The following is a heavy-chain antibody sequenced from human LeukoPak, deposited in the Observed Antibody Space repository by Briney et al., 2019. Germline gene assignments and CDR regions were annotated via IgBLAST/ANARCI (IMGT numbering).Heavy chain of an antibody. CDR3: ARDRAVPHYYYGMDV. CDR1: GASIGLYY. Sequence: AETLSLTCTVSGASIGLYYWSWIRQPAGKGLEWIGRIYTSGTSNYSPSLKSRVTMSLDLSKNQLSLKLNSVTAADTAVYYCARDRAVPHYYYGMDVWGQGTTVTVSS. CDR2: IYTSGTS. D-gene: IGHD6-19*01. J-gene: IGHJ6*02. V-gene: IGHV4-4*07.